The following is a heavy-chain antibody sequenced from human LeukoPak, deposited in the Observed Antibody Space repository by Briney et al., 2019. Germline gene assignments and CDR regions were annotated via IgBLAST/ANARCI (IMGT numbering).Heavy chain of an antibody. CDR1: GFTFSSYS. D-gene: IGHD4-17*01. CDR2: ISSSSSYI. V-gene: IGHV3-21*01. CDR3: ARPEHGDYAVFGPNYYYYYMDV. Sequence: GGSLRLSCAASGFTFSSYSMNWVRQAPGKGLEWVSSISSSSSYIYYADSVKGRFTISRDNAKNSLYLQMNSLRAEDTAVYYCARPEHGDYAVFGPNYYYYYMDVWGKGTTVTVSS. J-gene: IGHJ6*03.